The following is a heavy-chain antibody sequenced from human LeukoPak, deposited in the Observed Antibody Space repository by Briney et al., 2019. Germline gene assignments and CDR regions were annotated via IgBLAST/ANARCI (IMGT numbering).Heavy chain of an antibody. CDR3: AKGDPDFWSGLYYFDY. Sequence: GGSLRLSCAASGFTFSSYAMSWVRQAPGKGLEWVSAISGSGGSTYYADSEKGRFTISRDNSKNTLYLQMNSLRAEDTAVYYCAKGDPDFWSGLYYFDYWGQGTLVTVSS. V-gene: IGHV3-23*01. CDR1: GFTFSSYA. J-gene: IGHJ4*02. CDR2: ISGSGGST. D-gene: IGHD3-3*01.